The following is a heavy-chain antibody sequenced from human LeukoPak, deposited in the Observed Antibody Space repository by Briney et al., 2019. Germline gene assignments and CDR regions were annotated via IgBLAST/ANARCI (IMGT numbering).Heavy chain of an antibody. CDR1: GFTFSSYA. J-gene: IGHJ6*02. CDR3: AKDYGSGSYKSPSYKYYYYYGLDV. CDR2: ISWKSNTI. Sequence: GGSLRLSCAASGFTFSSYAMSWVRQAPEKGLEWVSGISWKSNTIGYADSVKDRFTISRDNAKNSLYLEMNSLRAEDTALYYCAKDYGSGSYKSPSYKYYYYYGLDVWGQGTTVTVSS. V-gene: IGHV3-9*01. D-gene: IGHD3-10*01.